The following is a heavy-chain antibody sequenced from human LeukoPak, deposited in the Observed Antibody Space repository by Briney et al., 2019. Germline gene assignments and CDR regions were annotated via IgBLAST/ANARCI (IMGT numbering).Heavy chain of an antibody. CDR1: GFTFSSYG. CDR3: ARAMGLQRQLAFDY. CDR2: ISYDGSNK. J-gene: IGHJ4*02. Sequence: GGSLRLSCAASGFTFSSYGMHWVRQAPGKGLEWVAVISYDGSNKYYADSVKGRFTISRDNAKNSLYLQMDSLRAEDTAVYYCARAMGLQRQLAFDYWGQGTQVTVSS. V-gene: IGHV3-30*03. D-gene: IGHD6-13*01.